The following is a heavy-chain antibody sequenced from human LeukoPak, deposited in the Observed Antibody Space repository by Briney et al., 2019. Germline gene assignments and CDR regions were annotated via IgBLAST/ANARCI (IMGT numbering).Heavy chain of an antibody. J-gene: IGHJ4*02. V-gene: IGHV4-38-2*02. CDR3: TRARVGNEFSDY. Sequence: SETLSLTCIVSGYSLSNNYYWAWIRQPPGKGLEWIGCIHHSGSTYYNPPLKSRVTISIDTSKNQFSLKLSSVTAADTAVYYCTRARVGNEFSDYWGQGTLVTVSS. CDR1: GYSLSNNYY. D-gene: IGHD1-1*01. CDR2: IHHSGST.